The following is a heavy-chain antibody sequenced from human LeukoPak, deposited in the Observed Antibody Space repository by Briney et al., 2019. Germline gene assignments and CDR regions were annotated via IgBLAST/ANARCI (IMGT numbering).Heavy chain of an antibody. J-gene: IGHJ4*02. D-gene: IGHD3-22*01. V-gene: IGHV1-58*01. CDR3: AASPDYYDSSGYSYYFDY. Sequence: SVKVSCKASGFAFTSSAVQWVRQARGQRLEWIGWIVVGSGNTNYAQKFQERVTITRDMSTSTAYMELSSLRSEDTAVYYCAASPDYYDSSGYSYYFDYWGQGTLVTVSS. CDR1: GFAFTSSA. CDR2: IVVGSGNT.